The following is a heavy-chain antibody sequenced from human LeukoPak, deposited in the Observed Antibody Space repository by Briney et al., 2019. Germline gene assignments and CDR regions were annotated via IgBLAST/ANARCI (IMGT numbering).Heavy chain of an antibody. J-gene: IGHJ4*02. V-gene: IGHV4-59*08. D-gene: IGHD6-19*01. CDR3: ARQYYSSGYYIFDD. CDR2: MYYSGNS. Sequence: SDTLSLTCAVSGGSISVHYWSWIPQPPGKGLEWIGFMYYSGNSNYTPSLKGRVTISLDTSENQFSLKVSSVTAADTDVYYCARQYYSSGYYIFDDGGQGTLVTVSS. CDR1: GGSISVHY.